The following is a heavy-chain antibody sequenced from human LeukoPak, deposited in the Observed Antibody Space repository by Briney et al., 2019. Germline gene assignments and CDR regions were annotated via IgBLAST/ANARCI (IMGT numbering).Heavy chain of an antibody. J-gene: IGHJ6*02. CDR1: GFTFRWLS. D-gene: IGHD6-13*01. Sequence: GFLRPSCAAPGFTFRWLSIKWVRPAPGKGLGWVSSISSSSSYIYYADSVKGRFTISRDNAKNSLYLQMNSLRAEDTAVYYCAAAGDYYYYYGMDVWGQGTTVTVSS. V-gene: IGHV3-21*01. CDR3: AAAGDYYYYYGMDV. CDR2: ISSSSSYI.